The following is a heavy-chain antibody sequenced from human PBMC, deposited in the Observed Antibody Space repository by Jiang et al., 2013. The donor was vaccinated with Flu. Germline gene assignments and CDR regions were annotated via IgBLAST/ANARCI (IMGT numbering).Heavy chain of an antibody. Sequence: SGAEVKKPGASIQLSCETSGYILTDYIIHWVRQAPGQRLEWLGWINTGNGNTKYSQRFQGRVTLSRDTSASTVYMELSSLRSEDTAVYYCARDIFARKIRAFYFDHWGQGTLVTVSS. CDR2: INTGNGNT. D-gene: IGHD3-3*01. CDR3: ARDIFARKIRAFYFDH. CDR1: GYILTDYI. J-gene: IGHJ4*02. V-gene: IGHV1-3*04.